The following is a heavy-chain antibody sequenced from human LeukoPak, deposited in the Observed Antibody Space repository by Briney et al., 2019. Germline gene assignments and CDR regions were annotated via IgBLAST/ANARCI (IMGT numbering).Heavy chain of an antibody. D-gene: IGHD3-22*01. CDR1: GYTFTGYY. V-gene: IGHV1-69*13. CDR3: ARPSLWLSLFNAFDI. Sequence: GASVKVSCKASGYTFTGYYMHWVRQAPGQGLEWMGGIIPIFGTANYAQKFQGRVTITADESTSTAYMELSSLRSEDTAVYYCARPSLWLSLFNAFDIWGQGTMVTVSS. J-gene: IGHJ3*02. CDR2: IIPIFGTA.